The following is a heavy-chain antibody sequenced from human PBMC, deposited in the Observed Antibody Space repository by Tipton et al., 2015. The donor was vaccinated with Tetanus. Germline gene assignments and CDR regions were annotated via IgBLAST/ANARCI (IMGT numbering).Heavy chain of an antibody. CDR1: GYSFTTFW. J-gene: IGHJ4*02. CDR2: ISPSGDTT. V-gene: IGHV1-46*01. CDR3: ARRRTTTALANYFDS. Sequence: QSGAEVKKPGASVRVSCRSSGYSFTTFWMHWVRQAPGQGLEWMGIISPSGDTTFYAQNFQARVTMTRDTSTSTDYMELSSLRSEDTAIYYCARRRTTTALANYFDSWGQGTQVTVSS. D-gene: IGHD1-1*01.